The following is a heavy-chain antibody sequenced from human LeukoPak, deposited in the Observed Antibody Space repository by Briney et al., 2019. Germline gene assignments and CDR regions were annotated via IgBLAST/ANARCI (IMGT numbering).Heavy chain of an antibody. Sequence: PSETLSLTCTVSGGSISSYYWSWIRQPPGKGLEWPGFIYYTGSTNYNPSLKSRVTISVDTSKNQFSLKLTSVTAADTAVYYCARTYCSTTACPFDYWGQGTLVTVSS. CDR3: ARTYCSTTACPFDY. D-gene: IGHD2-2*01. CDR2: IYYTGST. CDR1: GGSISSYY. V-gene: IGHV4-59*08. J-gene: IGHJ4*02.